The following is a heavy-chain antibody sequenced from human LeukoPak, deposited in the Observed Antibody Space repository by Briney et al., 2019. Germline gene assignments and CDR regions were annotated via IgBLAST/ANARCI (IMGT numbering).Heavy chain of an antibody. Sequence: PSETLSLTCTGSGGFISSYYWSWIRQPPGKGLEWIGYIYYSGSTNYNPSLKSRVTISVATSKNQFSLKLSSVTAADTAVYFCARERGGSKLSGLYGRDYYYMDVWGKGTTVTVSS. D-gene: IGHD3-16*01. CDR2: IYYSGST. J-gene: IGHJ6*03. V-gene: IGHV4-59*01. CDR3: ARERGGSKLSGLYGRDYYYMDV. CDR1: GGFISSYY.